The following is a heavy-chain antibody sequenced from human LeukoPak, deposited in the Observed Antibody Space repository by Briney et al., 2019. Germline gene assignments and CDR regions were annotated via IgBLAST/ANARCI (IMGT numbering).Heavy chain of an antibody. Sequence: GGSLRLSRVTSGFTFSSYAMHWVRQAPGKGLEWVAVISYDGIYEYYADSLKGRFTISRDSSGSTLYLQMNSLRIEDTAVYYCVKASSGSYWGGYFDSWGQGALVTVSS. CDR2: ISYDGIYE. V-gene: IGHV3-30*18. CDR1: GFTFSSYA. CDR3: VKASSGSYWGGYFDS. J-gene: IGHJ4*02. D-gene: IGHD1-26*01.